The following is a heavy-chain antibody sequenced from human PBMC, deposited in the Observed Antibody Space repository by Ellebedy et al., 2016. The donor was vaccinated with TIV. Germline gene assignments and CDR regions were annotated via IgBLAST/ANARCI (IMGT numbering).Heavy chain of an antibody. V-gene: IGHV4-59*01. Sequence: SETLSLXCIVPGGPTNNYYWTWIRQSPERGLEWIGPIHYSGSTNYNLSLKSRVALSIDKFKNKVSLNLMSVTATDTAVYFCARRRIAGYYGMDVWGQGTAVMVSS. CDR3: ARRRIAGYYGMDV. CDR2: IHYSGST. J-gene: IGHJ6*02. CDR1: GGPTNNYY.